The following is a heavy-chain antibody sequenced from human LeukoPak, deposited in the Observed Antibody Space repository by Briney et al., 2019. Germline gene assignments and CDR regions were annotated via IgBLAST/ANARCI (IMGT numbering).Heavy chain of an antibody. Sequence: ASVKVSCKASGYTFTGYYMHWVRQAPGQGLEWMGWINPNSGGTNYAQKFQGRVTMTRDTSISTAYMELSSLRSEDTAVYYCARDPTDYYGSGSYYKTPPYYYYGMDVWGQGTTVTVSS. J-gene: IGHJ6*02. D-gene: IGHD3-10*01. CDR3: ARDPTDYYGSGSYYKTPPYYYYGMDV. CDR1: GYTFTGYY. V-gene: IGHV1-2*02. CDR2: INPNSGGT.